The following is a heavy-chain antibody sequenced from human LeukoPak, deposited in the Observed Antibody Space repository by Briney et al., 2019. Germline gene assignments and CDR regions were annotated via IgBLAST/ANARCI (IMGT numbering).Heavy chain of an antibody. Sequence: SETLSLTCAVYGGSFSGYYWSWIRQPPGKGLEWIGEINHSGSTNYNPSLKSQVTISVDTSKNQFSLKLSSVTAADTAVYYCARQRPDAAFDIWGQGTMVTVSS. CDR3: ARQRPDAAFDI. J-gene: IGHJ3*02. CDR2: INHSGST. V-gene: IGHV4-34*01. CDR1: GGSFSGYY.